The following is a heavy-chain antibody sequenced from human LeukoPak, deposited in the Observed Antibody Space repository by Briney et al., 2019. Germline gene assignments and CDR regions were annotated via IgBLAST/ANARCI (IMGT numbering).Heavy chain of an antibody. V-gene: IGHV3-33*01. CDR3: ASGVDCSSTSCYRLDY. J-gene: IGHJ4*02. CDR1: GFTFSSYG. Sequence: PGGSLRLSCAASGFTFSSYGMHWVRQAPGKGLEWVADIWYDGSNTDDADSVKGRFTISRDNSKSTLYLQMNSLRAEDTAVYYCASGVDCSSTSCYRLDYWGQGTLVTVSS. CDR2: IWYDGSNT. D-gene: IGHD2-2*02.